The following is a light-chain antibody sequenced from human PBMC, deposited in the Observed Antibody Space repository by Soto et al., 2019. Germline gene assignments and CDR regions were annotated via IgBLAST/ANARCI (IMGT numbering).Light chain of an antibody. Sequence: QSVLTQPASVSGSPGQSITISCTGTSSDVGNYNYVSWYQQHPGKAPQLMIFQVSNRASGVSNRFSGSKSGDTASLTISGLQAEDEADYYCSSYTTSSTLYVFGTGNKVTV. CDR1: SSDVGNYNY. V-gene: IGLV2-14*01. J-gene: IGLJ1*01. CDR3: SSYTTSSTLYV. CDR2: QVS.